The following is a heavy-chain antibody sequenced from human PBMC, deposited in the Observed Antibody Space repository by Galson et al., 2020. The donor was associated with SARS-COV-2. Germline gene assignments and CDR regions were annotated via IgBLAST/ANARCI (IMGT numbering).Heavy chain of an antibody. D-gene: IGHD6-13*01. V-gene: IGHV2-70*01. CDR1: GFSFSSSGMC. J-gene: IGHJ4*02. CDR2: IDWDDDK. CDR3: ARRRRSALGFDY. Sequence: SGPTLVKPTQTLTLTCTFSGFSFSSSGMCVSWIRQPPGKALEWLALIDWDDDKYYNTSLKTRLTLSKDTSKNQVVLTMTNMDPVDTATYYCARRRRSALGFDYWGQGTLVTVSS.